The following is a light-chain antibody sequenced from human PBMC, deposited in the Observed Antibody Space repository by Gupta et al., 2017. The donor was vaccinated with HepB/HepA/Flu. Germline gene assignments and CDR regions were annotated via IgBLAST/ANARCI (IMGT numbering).Light chain of an antibody. CDR1: QNIGTA. CDR3: LQSITLPWT. V-gene: IGKV6D-21*02. CDR2: YGS. J-gene: IGKJ1*01. Sequence: EIVLTPSPDLQSASPKEKVTITCRASQNIGTALHWYQEKANQSPKLLITYGSQSVSGVPSRFSGSGSGTDFTLTINGLEAEDAAAYYCLQSITLPWTFGQGAKVEIK.